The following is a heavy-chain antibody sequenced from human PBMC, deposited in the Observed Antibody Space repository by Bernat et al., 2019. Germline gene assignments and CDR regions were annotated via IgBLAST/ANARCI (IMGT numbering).Heavy chain of an antibody. D-gene: IGHD3-22*01. CDR1: GFTFSSYA. CDR2: ISGSGGST. J-gene: IGHJ6*02. Sequence: EVQLLESGGGLVQPGGSLRLSCAASGFTFSSYAMSWVRQAPGKGLEWVSAISGSGGSTYYADSVKGRFTISRDNSKNTLYLQMNSLRAEDTAVYYCAKDQGITMIVALFLTYGMDVWGQGTTVTVSS. CDR3: AKDQGITMIVALFLTYGMDV. V-gene: IGHV3-23*01.